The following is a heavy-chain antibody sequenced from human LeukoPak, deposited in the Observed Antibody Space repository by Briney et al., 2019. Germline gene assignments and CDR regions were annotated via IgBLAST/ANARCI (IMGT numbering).Heavy chain of an antibody. CDR1: GGTFSSYA. D-gene: IGHD3-16*01. CDR2: IIPIFGTA. J-gene: IGHJ4*02. CDR3: TLLGGANKTYYFDY. Sequence: SVKVSCKASGGTFSSYAISWVRQAPGQGLEWMGRIIPIFGTANYAQKFQGRVTITADKSTSTAYMELSSLRSEDTAVYYCTLLGGANKTYYFDYWGQGTLVTVSS. V-gene: IGHV1-69*06.